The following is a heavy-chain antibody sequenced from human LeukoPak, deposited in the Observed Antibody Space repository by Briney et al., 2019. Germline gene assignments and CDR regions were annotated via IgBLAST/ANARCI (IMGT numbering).Heavy chain of an antibody. D-gene: IGHD3-10*01. CDR3: ARLLWFGEFYGMDV. Sequence: ASVTVSCKASGYTFTSYGISWVRQAPGQGLEWMGWISAYNGNTNYAQKLQGRVTMTTDTSTSTAYMELRSLRSDDTAVYYCARLLWFGEFYGMDVWGQGTTVTVSS. J-gene: IGHJ6*02. V-gene: IGHV1-18*01. CDR1: GYTFTSYG. CDR2: ISAYNGNT.